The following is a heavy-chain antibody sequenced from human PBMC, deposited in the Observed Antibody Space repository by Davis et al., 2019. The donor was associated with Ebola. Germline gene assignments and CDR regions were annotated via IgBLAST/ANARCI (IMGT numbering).Heavy chain of an antibody. J-gene: IGHJ5*02. D-gene: IGHD3-9*01. CDR2: IYPGDSDT. Sequence: GESLKISCTGSGYSFTGYWIGWVRQMPGKGLEWMGIIYPGDSDTRYSPSFQGQVTISADKSISTAYLQWSSLKASDTAMYYCARLNPRYFDWWFDPWGQGTLVTVSS. CDR3: ARLNPRYFDWWFDP. V-gene: IGHV5-51*01. CDR1: GYSFTGYW.